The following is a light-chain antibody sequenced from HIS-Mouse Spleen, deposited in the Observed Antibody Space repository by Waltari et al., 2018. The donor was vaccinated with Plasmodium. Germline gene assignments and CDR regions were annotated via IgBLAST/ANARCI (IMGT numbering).Light chain of an antibody. CDR1: QSVSSN. CDR3: QQYNNWPPWT. J-gene: IGKJ1*01. CDR2: GAS. Sequence: EIVMTQSPATLSVSPGERATLSCRASQSVSSNLAWYQQKPGQAPRLNIYGASTRATGIPARLSGSGSGTEFTLTISSMQSEDFAVYYCQQYNNWPPWTFGQGTKVEIK. V-gene: IGKV3-15*01.